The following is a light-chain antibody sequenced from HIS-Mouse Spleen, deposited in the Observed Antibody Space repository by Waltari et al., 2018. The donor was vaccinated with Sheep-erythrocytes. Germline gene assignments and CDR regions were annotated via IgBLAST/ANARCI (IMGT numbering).Light chain of an antibody. V-gene: IGKV1-9*01. CDR3: QQLNSYPALT. CDR2: AAS. Sequence: DIQLTQSPSFLSASVGDRVTITCRASQGISSCLAWDQQKPGKAPKLLIYAASTLQRGVPSRFSGSGSGTEFTLTISSLQPEDFATYYCQQLNSYPALTFGGGTKVEIK. J-gene: IGKJ4*01. CDR1: QGISSC.